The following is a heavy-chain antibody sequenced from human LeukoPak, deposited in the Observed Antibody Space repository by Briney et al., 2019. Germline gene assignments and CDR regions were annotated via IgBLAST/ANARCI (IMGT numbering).Heavy chain of an antibody. CDR2: ISGSGGST. V-gene: IGHV3-23*01. D-gene: IGHD6-19*01. CDR1: GFTFSSYA. CDR3: ARVSDISVAAYFDY. J-gene: IGHJ4*02. Sequence: GGSLRLSCAASGFTFSSYALSWVRQAPGKGLEWVSAISGSGGSTYYADSVKGRFTISRDNAKNSLYLQMNSLRAEDTALYYCARVSDISVAAYFDYWGQGTLVTVSS.